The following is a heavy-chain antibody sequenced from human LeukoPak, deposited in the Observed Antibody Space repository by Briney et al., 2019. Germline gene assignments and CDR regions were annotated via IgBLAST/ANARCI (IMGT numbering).Heavy chain of an antibody. CDR1: GFIFSNYG. J-gene: IGHJ4*02. D-gene: IGHD6-19*01. Sequence: SGGSLRLSCDVSGFIFSNYGMHWVRQAPGKGLEWVALIWYDGRTKFHADSVRGRFTISRDNSANTLYLQMSSLRVEDTAVYYCAREWGRIAVAGGPGYWGQGALVTVSS. V-gene: IGHV3-33*01. CDR2: IWYDGRTK. CDR3: AREWGRIAVAGGPGY.